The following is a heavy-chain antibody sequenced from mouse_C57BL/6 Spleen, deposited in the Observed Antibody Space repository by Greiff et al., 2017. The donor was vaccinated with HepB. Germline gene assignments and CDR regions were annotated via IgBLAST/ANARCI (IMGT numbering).Heavy chain of an antibody. CDR2: FYPGSGSI. Sequence: VKLMESGAELVKPGASVKLSCKASGYTFTEYTIHWVKQRSGQGLEWIGWFYPGSGSIKYNEKFKDKATLTADKSSSTVYMELSRLTSEDSAVYFCARHEDRYYYGSSPAWFAYWGQGTLVTVSA. CDR1: GYTFTEYT. V-gene: IGHV1-62-2*01. CDR3: ARHEDRYYYGSSPAWFAY. J-gene: IGHJ3*01. D-gene: IGHD1-1*01.